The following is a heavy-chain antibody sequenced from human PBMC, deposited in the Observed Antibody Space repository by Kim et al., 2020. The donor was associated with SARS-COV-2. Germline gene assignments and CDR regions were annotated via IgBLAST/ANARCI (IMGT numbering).Heavy chain of an antibody. D-gene: IGHD6-6*01. CDR3: ARGSRLRPLIAARPFDY. CDR2: INHSGST. J-gene: IGHJ4*01. V-gene: IGHV4-34*01. CDR1: GGSFSGYY. Sequence: SETLSLTCAVYGGSFSGYYWSWIRQPPGKGLEWIGEINHSGSTNYNPSLKSRVTISVDTSKNQFSLKLSSVTAADTAVYYCARGSRLRPLIAARPFDYWG.